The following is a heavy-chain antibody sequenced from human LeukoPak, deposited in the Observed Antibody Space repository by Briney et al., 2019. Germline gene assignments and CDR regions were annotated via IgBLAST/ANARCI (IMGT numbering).Heavy chain of an antibody. Sequence: GGSLRLSCAASGFTFSSYGMHWVRQAPGKGLEWVAVTSYDGSNKYYADSVKGRFTISRDNSKNTLYLQMNSLRAEDTAVYYCAKDSGDDYRYYYYYYMDVWGKGTTVTVSS. D-gene: IGHD4-11*01. J-gene: IGHJ6*03. CDR3: AKDSGDDYRYYYYYYMDV. CDR2: TSYDGSNK. V-gene: IGHV3-30*18. CDR1: GFTFSSYG.